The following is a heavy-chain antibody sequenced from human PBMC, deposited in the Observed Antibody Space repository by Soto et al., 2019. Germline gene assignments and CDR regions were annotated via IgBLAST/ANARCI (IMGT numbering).Heavy chain of an antibody. CDR3: AADGQGIYYYHGMDV. Sequence: SVKVSCKASGFTFTSSAVLWVRQARGQRLEWIGWIVVGSGNTNYAQKFQERVTITRDMSTSTAYMELSSLRSEDTAVYYCAADGQGIYYYHGMDVWGQGTTVTVSS. J-gene: IGHJ6*02. CDR1: GFTFTSSA. V-gene: IGHV1-58*01. CDR2: IVVGSGNT.